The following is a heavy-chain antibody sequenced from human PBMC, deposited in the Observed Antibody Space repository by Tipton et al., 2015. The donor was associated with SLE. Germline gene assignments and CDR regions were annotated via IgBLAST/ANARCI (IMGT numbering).Heavy chain of an antibody. J-gene: IGHJ5*02. CDR1: GGSISSSSYY. V-gene: IGHV4-39*07. Sequence: TLSLTCTVSGGSISSSSYYWGWIRQPPGKGLEWIGSIYYSGSTHYNPSLKSRVTISVDTSKNQFSLKLSSVTAADTAVYYCARDRGKVFWGYNWFDPWGQGTLVTVSS. CDR2: IYYSGST. CDR3: ARDRGKVFWGYNWFDP. D-gene: IGHD3-10*01.